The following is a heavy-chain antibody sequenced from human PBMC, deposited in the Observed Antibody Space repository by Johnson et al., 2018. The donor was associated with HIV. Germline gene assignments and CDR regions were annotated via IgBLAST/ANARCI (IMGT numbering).Heavy chain of an antibody. V-gene: IGHV3-30*02. D-gene: IGHD5-12*01. CDR2: IRYDGSGK. CDR1: GFVFSDYV. Sequence: QVQLVESGGGVVQPGGSLTLSCAASGFVFSDYVMHWVRQAPGKGLDWVTFIRYDGSGKYYADSVNGRFTISRDNSKNTLYLQMNSLRAEDTAVYYCARHSPARGFPAFDIWGQGTLVTVSS. CDR3: ARHSPARGFPAFDI. J-gene: IGHJ3*02.